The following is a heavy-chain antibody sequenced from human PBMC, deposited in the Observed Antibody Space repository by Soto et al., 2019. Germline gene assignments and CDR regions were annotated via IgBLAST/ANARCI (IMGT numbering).Heavy chain of an antibody. D-gene: IGHD1-26*01. V-gene: IGHV6-1*01. CDR2: TYYRSKWST. CDR3: TRALSGSYDS. J-gene: IGHJ5*01. Sequence: SQTLSLTCAISGDSVSSKSAAWNWIRQSPSRGLEWLGGTYYRSKWSTDYAVSVKSRITINPDTSKNQFSLQLNSVTPEDTAVYYCTRALSGSYDSWRQGTLVTVSS. CDR1: GDSVSSKSAA.